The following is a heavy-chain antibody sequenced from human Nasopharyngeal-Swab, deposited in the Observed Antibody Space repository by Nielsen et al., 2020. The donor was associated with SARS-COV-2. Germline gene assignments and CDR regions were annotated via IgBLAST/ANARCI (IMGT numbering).Heavy chain of an antibody. CDR2: INPSGGST. J-gene: IGHJ4*02. Sequence: AHGRGGVWLGIINPSGGSTSYAQKFQGRVTMTRDTSTSTVYMELSSLRSEDTAVYYCARDPTYDSSGYYQEYFDYWGQGTLVTVSS. D-gene: IGHD3-22*01. CDR3: ARDPTYDSSGYYQEYFDY. V-gene: IGHV1-46*01.